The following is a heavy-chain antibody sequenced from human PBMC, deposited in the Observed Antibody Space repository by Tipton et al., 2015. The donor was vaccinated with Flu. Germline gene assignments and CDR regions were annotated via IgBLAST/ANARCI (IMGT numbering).Heavy chain of an antibody. V-gene: IGHV4-39*07. CDR3: ARRDYSNYVSDPKNWFDP. D-gene: IGHD4-11*01. Sequence: GLVKPSETLSLTCNVSGGSISSSSDYWGWIRQPPGKGLEWIGNIFHTGSTHHNPSLKSRVTISINTSKNQFSLKVFSVTAADTAVYYCARRDYSNYVSDPKNWFDPWGQGTLVTVFS. CDR1: GGSISSSSDY. J-gene: IGHJ5*02. CDR2: IFHTGST.